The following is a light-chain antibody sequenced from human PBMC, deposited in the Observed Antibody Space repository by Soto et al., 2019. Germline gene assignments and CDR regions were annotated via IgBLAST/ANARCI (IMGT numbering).Light chain of an antibody. CDR2: WSS. Sequence: DIVMTQSPDSLSVSLGERATIKCRSSQSVLHRSNGNNYIAWYQQKPGQPPKLLIYWSSTRDSGVPDRFIGSGSGTDFTLTVSSLQAEDVAVYYCQQHNSFPRSFGQGTKLEIK. J-gene: IGKJ2*01. CDR1: QSVLHRSNGNNY. V-gene: IGKV4-1*01. CDR3: QQHNSFPRS.